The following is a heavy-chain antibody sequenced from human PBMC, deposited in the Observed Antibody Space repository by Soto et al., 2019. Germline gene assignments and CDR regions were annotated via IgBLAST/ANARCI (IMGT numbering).Heavy chain of an antibody. CDR3: ARADRDTAMVMDVVY. Sequence: PGGSLRLSCAASGFTFSSYAMHWVRQAPGKGLEWVAVISYDGSNKYYADSVKGRFTISRDNSKNTLYLQMNSLRAEDTAVYYCARADRDTAMVMDVVYWGQGTLVTVSS. V-gene: IGHV3-30-3*01. J-gene: IGHJ4*02. CDR1: GFTFSSYA. D-gene: IGHD5-18*01. CDR2: ISYDGSNK.